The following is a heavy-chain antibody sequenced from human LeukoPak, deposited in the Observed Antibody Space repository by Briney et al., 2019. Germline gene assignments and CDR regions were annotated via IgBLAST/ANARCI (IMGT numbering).Heavy chain of an antibody. CDR1: GFTFSSYS. J-gene: IGHJ5*02. D-gene: IGHD3-10*01. CDR2: ISSSSSYI. Sequence: GGSLRLSCAASGFTFSSYSMNWVRQAPGKGLEWVSSISSSSSYIYYADSVKGRFTISRDNAKNSLYLQMNSLRAEDTAVYYCARASGSGTPNWFDPWGQGTLVAVSS. V-gene: IGHV3-21*01. CDR3: ARASGSGTPNWFDP.